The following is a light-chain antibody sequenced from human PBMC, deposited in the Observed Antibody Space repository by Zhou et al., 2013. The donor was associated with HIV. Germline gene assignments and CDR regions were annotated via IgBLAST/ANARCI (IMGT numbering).Light chain of an antibody. Sequence: DIQMTQSPSTLSASVGDRVTMTCRAGQSISSWLAWYQQKPGTAPKLLIYVASSLQSGVPSRFSGSGSGTDFTLTISTLQPEDFATYYCQQYKSEPPTFGRGTKVEVK. CDR1: QSISSW. J-gene: IGKJ1*01. CDR3: QQYKSEPPT. V-gene: IGKV1-5*01. CDR2: VAS.